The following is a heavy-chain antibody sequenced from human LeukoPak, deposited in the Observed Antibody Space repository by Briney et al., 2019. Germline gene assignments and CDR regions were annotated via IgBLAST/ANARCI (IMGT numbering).Heavy chain of an antibody. V-gene: IGHV3-48*03. CDR1: GFTFSSYE. CDR2: ISSSGSTK. D-gene: IGHD6-13*01. J-gene: IGHJ3*02. CDR3: AEEVIAAAAIPYAFDI. Sequence: PGGSLRLSCAASGFTFSSYEMNWVRQAPAKGLEWVSYISSSGSTKYYADSVKGRFTISRDNAKNSLYLQMNSLRAEDTPVYYCAEEVIAAAAIPYAFDIWGQGTMVTVSS.